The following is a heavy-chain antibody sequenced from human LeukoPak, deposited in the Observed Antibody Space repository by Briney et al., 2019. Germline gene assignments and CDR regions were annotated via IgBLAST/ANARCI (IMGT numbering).Heavy chain of an antibody. V-gene: IGHV1-18*01. D-gene: IGHD4-11*01. CDR1: GYTFTSYG. J-gene: IGHJ6*02. CDR2: ISAYNGNT. Sequence: GASVKVSCKASGYTFTSYGISWVRQAPGQGLEWMGWISAYNGNTNYAQKLQGRVTMTTDTSTSTAYMELRSLRSDDTAVYYCARDTRTTSRLYYEYGMDVWGQGTTVTVSS. CDR3: ARDTRTTSRLYYEYGMDV.